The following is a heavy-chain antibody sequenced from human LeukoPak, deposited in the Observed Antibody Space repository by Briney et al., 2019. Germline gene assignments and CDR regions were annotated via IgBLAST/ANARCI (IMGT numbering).Heavy chain of an antibody. CDR3: ARELADIDGASAFDI. CDR1: GYTFTSYA. D-gene: IGHD2-15*01. V-gene: IGHV7-4-1*02. CDR2: INTNTGNP. Sequence: ASVKVSCKASGYTFTSYAMNWVRQAPGQGLEWVGWINTNTGNPTYAQGFTGRFVFSLDTSVSTAYLQISSLKAEDTAVYYCARELADIDGASAFDIWGQGTMVTVSS. J-gene: IGHJ3*02.